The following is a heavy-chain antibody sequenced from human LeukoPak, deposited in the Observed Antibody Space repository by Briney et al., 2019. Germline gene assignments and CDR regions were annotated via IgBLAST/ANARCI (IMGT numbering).Heavy chain of an antibody. CDR1: GFTFRSYA. Sequence: GGSLRLSCAASGFTFRSYAMSWVRQAPGKGLEWVSAISGSGGSTYYADSVKGRFTISRDNSKNTLYLQMNSLRAEDTAVYYCASAREWRVADNWFDPWGQGTLVTVSS. J-gene: IGHJ5*02. V-gene: IGHV3-23*01. CDR2: ISGSGGST. D-gene: IGHD3-3*01. CDR3: ASAREWRVADNWFDP.